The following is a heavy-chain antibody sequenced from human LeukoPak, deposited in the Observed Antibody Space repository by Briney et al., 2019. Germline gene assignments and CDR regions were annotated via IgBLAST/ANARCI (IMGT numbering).Heavy chain of an antibody. J-gene: IGHJ4*02. D-gene: IGHD2-2*03. CDR3: AGGRTWITDS. CDR1: GFTFSSYW. Sequence: TGGSLRLSCAASGFTFSSYWMNWVRQAPGKGLEWVANIKQDGSEKNYVDSVKGRFTISRDNAKNSLDLQMNSLRAEDTAVHYCAGGRTWITDSWGQGTLVTVSS. V-gene: IGHV3-7*04. CDR2: IKQDGSEK.